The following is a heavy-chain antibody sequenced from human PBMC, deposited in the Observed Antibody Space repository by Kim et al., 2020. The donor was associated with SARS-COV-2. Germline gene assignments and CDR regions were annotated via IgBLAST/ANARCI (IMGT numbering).Heavy chain of an antibody. D-gene: IGHD1-26*01. CDR2: IYYSGST. CDR1: GGSISSYY. CDR3: ARAGATAWYFDY. Sequence: SETLSLTCTVSGGSISSYYWSWIRQPPGKGLEWIGYIYYSGSTNYNPSLKSRVTISVDTSKNQFSLKLSSVTAADTAVYYCARAGATAWYFDYWGQGTLVTVSS. J-gene: IGHJ4*02. V-gene: IGHV4-59*01.